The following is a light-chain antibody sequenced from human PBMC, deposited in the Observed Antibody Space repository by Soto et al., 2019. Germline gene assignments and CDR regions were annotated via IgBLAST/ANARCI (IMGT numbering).Light chain of an antibody. CDR2: SAS. J-gene: IGKJ5*01. CDR3: QDYACLPSP. CDR1: QNLGTLY. Sequence: GSRFISKRERGTLSCRASQNLGTLYLAWFQQKSGQAPRLLIYSASRRATGIPDRFTGSGSGTDFTLTINIVQAEDFVGYCSQDYACLPSPFGQGTRLEIK. V-gene: IGKV3-20*01.